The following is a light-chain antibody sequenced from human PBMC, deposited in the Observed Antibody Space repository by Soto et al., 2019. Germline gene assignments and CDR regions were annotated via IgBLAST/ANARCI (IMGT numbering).Light chain of an antibody. V-gene: IGLV2-14*01. CDR3: SSYTSSSTLVV. Sequence: QSALTQPASVSGSPGQSITISCTGTSSDVGGYKYVSWYQQHPGKAPKLMIYDVSNRPSGVSTRFSGSKSGNTASLTISGLQAEDEADYYCSSYTSSSTLVVFGGGTKVTVL. J-gene: IGLJ2*01. CDR1: SSDVGGYKY. CDR2: DVS.